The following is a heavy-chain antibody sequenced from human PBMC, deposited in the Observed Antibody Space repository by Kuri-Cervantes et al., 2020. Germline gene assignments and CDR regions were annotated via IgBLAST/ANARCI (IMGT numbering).Heavy chain of an antibody. Sequence: GESLKISCAASGFTVSSNYMSWVRQAPGKGLEWVSVIYSGGSTYYADSVKGRFTISRDNSKNSLYLQMNSLRAEDTAVYYCARGGSSWLDYWGQGTLVTVSS. V-gene: IGHV3-66*01. J-gene: IGHJ4*02. CDR3: ARGGSSWLDY. CDR1: GFTVSSNY. CDR2: IYSGGST. D-gene: IGHD6-13*01.